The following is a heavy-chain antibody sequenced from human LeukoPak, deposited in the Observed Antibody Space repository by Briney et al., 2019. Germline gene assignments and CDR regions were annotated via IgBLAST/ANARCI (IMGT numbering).Heavy chain of an antibody. J-gene: IGHJ4*02. CDR1: GFTFSDYA. V-gene: IGHV3-23*01. Sequence: PGGSLRLSCAASGFTFSDYAMSWVRQAPGKGLEWVSGISGIGGNGGRTYYADSVKGRFTISRDNSKNTLYLQMNSLRAEDTAVYYCAKASTYYYDSYGYPPAPFDYWGQGTLVTVSS. CDR3: AKASTYYYDSYGYPPAPFDY. CDR2: ISGIGGNGGRT. D-gene: IGHD3-22*01.